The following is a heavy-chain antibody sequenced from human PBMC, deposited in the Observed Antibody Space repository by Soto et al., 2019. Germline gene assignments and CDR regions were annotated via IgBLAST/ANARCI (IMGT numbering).Heavy chain of an antibody. V-gene: IGHV4-39*01. J-gene: IGHJ6*02. CDR3: TCQVVAGGFYYYYYGMDV. CDR2: IYYSGST. CDR1: GGSISSSSYY. Sequence: ASETLSLTCTFSGGSISSSSYYWGWIRQPPGKGLEWIGSIYYSGSTYYNPSLKSRVTISVDTSKNQFSLKLSSVTAADTAVYYCTCQVVAGGFYYYYYGMDVWGQGTTVTVSS. D-gene: IGHD6-19*01.